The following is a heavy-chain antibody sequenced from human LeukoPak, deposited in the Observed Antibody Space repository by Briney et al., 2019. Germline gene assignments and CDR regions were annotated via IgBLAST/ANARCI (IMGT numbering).Heavy chain of an antibody. J-gene: IGHJ4*02. Sequence: GGSLRLSCAASGFSFSDYNMNWVRQAPGKGLEWVSYISSRSNTIYYADSVKGRFTISRDNTKSSLYLQMNSLRAEDTAVYYCAGDRYCGGDCYWEFDYWGQGTLVTVSS. CDR1: GFSFSDYN. V-gene: IGHV3-48*04. D-gene: IGHD2-21*02. CDR3: AGDRYCGGDCYWEFDY. CDR2: ISSRSNTI.